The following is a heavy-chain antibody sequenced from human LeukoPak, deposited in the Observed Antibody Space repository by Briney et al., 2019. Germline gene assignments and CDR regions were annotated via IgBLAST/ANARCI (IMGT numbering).Heavy chain of an antibody. CDR1: GGTFSSYA. Sequence: ASVKVSCKASGGTFSSYAINWVRQAPGQGPEWIGWISTYNGNTKYALKFQDRVTLTRDTSTTTAYMELKSLTSDDRAVYYCARASFDHWGQGTLVIVSS. V-gene: IGHV1-18*01. CDR3: ARASFDH. CDR2: ISTYNGNT. J-gene: IGHJ4*02.